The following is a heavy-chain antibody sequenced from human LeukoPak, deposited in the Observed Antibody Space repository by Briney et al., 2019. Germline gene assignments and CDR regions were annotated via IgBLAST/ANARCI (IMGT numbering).Heavy chain of an antibody. J-gene: IGHJ3*02. V-gene: IGHV3-48*01. CDR3: ARDKGRYYADAFDI. D-gene: IGHD3-16*01. CDR2: ITTDSSTI. CDR1: GFTFSNYS. Sequence: GGSLRLSCAASGFTFSNYSMNWVRQAPGKGLEWVSYITTDSSTIYYTDSVKVRFTISRDNAKNSLYLQMNSLRAEDTAVYYCARDKGRYYADAFDIWGQGTMVTVSS.